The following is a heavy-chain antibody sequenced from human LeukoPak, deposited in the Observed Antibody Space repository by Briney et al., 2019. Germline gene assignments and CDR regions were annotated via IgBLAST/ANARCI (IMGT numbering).Heavy chain of an antibody. CDR1: GGSFSGYY. D-gene: IGHD6-13*01. V-gene: IGHV4-34*01. CDR2: INHSGST. Sequence: SETLSLTCAVYGGSFSGYYWSWIRQPPGKGLEWIGEINHSGSTNYNPTLKSRVTISVDTSKNQFSLKLNSVTAADTAVYYCATGWIKTAVAGLPYWGQGTLVTVSS. J-gene: IGHJ4*02. CDR3: ATGWIKTAVAGLPY.